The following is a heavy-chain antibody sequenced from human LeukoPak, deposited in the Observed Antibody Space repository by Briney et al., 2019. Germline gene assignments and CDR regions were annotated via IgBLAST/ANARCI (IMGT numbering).Heavy chain of an antibody. V-gene: IGHV3-74*01. CDR3: ARQKDIVVVPAATSFDY. Sequence: GVSLRLSCAASGFTFSSYWMHWVRQAPGKGLVWVSRINSDGSSTSYADSVKGRFTISRDNAKNTLYLQMNSLRAEDTAVYYCARQKDIVVVPAATSFDYWGQGTLVTVSS. J-gene: IGHJ4*02. CDR1: GFTFSSYW. CDR2: INSDGSST. D-gene: IGHD2-2*01.